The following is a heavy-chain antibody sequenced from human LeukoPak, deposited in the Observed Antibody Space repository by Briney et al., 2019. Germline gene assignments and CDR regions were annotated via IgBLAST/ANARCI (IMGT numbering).Heavy chain of an antibody. CDR2: INHSGST. V-gene: IGHV4-34*01. D-gene: IGHD3-10*01. CDR1: GGSFSGYY. Sequence: SETLSLTCAVYGGSFSGYYWSRIRQPPGKGLEWIGEINHSGSTNYNPSLKSRVTISVDTSKNQFSLKLSSVTAADTAVYYCARARTSYAVRGVFDYWGQGTLVTVSS. CDR3: ARARTSYAVRGVFDY. J-gene: IGHJ4*02.